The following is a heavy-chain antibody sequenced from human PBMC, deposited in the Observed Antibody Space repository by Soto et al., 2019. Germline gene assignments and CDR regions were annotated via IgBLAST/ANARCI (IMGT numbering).Heavy chain of an antibody. D-gene: IGHD2-21*02. V-gene: IGHV3-23*01. Sequence: EVQLLESGGTLVQPGGSLRLSCAASGFTFIDFAISWVRQAPGKGLEWVSVVTGSGHSAYYADFAKGRFTVSRDNSKNTVYLHMNSLRAEDTALYYCAKDSPSLVTTRIDEYFQNWGQGTLVTVSS. J-gene: IGHJ1*01. CDR3: AKDSPSLVTTRIDEYFQN. CDR2: VTGSGHSA. CDR1: GFTFIDFA.